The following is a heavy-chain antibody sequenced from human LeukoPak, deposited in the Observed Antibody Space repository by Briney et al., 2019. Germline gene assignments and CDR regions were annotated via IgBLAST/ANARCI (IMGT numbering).Heavy chain of an antibody. J-gene: IGHJ5*02. D-gene: IGHD2-2*01. Sequence: PGGSLRLSCAASGITFSGYSMNWVRQAPGKGLEWVSAISGSGGSTYYADSVKGRFTISRDNSKNTLYLQMNSLRAEDTAVYYCAKLLSSNWFDPWGQGTLVTVSS. CDR2: ISGSGGST. V-gene: IGHV3-23*01. CDR1: GITFSGYS. CDR3: AKLLSSNWFDP.